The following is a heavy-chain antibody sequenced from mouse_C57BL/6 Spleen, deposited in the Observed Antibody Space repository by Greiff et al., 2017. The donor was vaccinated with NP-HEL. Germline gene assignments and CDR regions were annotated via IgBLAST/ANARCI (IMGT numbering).Heavy chain of an antibody. D-gene: IGHD3-3*01. Sequence: EVQRVESGGDLVKPGGSLKLSCAASGFTFSSYGMSWVRQTPDKRLEWVATISSGGSYTYYPDSVKGRFTISRDNAKNTLYLQMSSLKSEDTAMYYCARPLGQDYAMDYWGQGTSVTVSS. J-gene: IGHJ4*01. CDR2: ISSGGSYT. V-gene: IGHV5-6*01. CDR3: ARPLGQDYAMDY. CDR1: GFTFSSYG.